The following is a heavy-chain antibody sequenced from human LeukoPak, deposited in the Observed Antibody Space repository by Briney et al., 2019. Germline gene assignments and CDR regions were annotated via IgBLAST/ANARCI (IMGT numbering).Heavy chain of an antibody. CDR2: INHSGST. D-gene: IGHD6-19*01. J-gene: IGHJ4*02. Sequence: SETLSLTCAVCGGSFSGYYWTWIRQPPGKGLEWIGEINHSGSTNYNPSLKSRVTISVDTSKNQFSLKLTSVTAADTAVYYCASGGWYRGYWGQGTLVTVSS. CDR1: GGSFSGYY. V-gene: IGHV4-34*01. CDR3: ASGGWYRGY.